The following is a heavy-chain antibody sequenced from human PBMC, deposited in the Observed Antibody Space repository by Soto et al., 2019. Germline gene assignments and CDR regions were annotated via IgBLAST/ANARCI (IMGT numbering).Heavy chain of an antibody. D-gene: IGHD2-15*01. CDR2: IKRRADGGTT. V-gene: IGHV3-15*01. J-gene: IGHJ4*02. CDR3: TAGYCSGGSCYSVVY. CDR1: GFTFSNVW. Sequence: EVQLAESGGGLVKPGGSLSLSCAASGFTFSNVWMSWVRQAPGKGLEWVGRIKRRADGGTTDYATPVRGRFTVSRDDSKNTRYLQMNSLKTEDTAVYYCTAGYCSGGSCYSVVYWGQGTLVTVSS.